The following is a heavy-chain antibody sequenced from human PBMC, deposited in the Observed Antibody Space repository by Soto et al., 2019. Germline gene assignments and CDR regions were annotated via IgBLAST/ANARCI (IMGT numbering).Heavy chain of an antibody. D-gene: IGHD5-12*01. V-gene: IGHV1-69*02. CDR1: GGTFSSYT. J-gene: IGHJ6*02. Sequence: QVQLVQSGAEVKKPGSSVKVSCKASGGTFSSYTISWVRQAPGQGLEWMGRIIPILGIANYAQKFPGRVTITADKSTSTAYMELSSLSSEDTAVYYCAAGGVGIVATSTAGMDVWGQGTTVTVSS. CDR2: IIPILGIA. CDR3: AAGGVGIVATSTAGMDV.